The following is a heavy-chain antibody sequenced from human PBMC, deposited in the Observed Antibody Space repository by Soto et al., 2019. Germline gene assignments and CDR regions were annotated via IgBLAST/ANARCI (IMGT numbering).Heavy chain of an antibody. Sequence: SETLSLTCTVSGGSISSYYWSWIRQHPGKGLEWIGYIYYSGSTYYNPSLKSRVTISVDTSKNQFSLKLSSVTAADTAVYYCARGMVAAHAYYYYGMDVWGQGTTVTVSS. CDR1: GGSISSYY. CDR2: IYYSGST. V-gene: IGHV4-59*06. D-gene: IGHD2-15*01. CDR3: ARGMVAAHAYYYYGMDV. J-gene: IGHJ6*02.